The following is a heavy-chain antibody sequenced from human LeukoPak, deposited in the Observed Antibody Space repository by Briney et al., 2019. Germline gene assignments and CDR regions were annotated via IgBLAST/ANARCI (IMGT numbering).Heavy chain of an antibody. CDR3: ARGRYSSSWYARAEYFQH. J-gene: IGHJ1*01. CDR2: ISGSSSYI. D-gene: IGHD6-13*01. V-gene: IGHV3-21*01. Sequence: GGSLRLSCAGSEFTFRSYSMNWVRQAPGKGLEWVSSISGSSSYIYYADSVKGRFTISRDNAKNSLYLQMNSLRAEDTAVYYCARGRYSSSWYARAEYFQHWGQGTLVTVSS. CDR1: EFTFRSYS.